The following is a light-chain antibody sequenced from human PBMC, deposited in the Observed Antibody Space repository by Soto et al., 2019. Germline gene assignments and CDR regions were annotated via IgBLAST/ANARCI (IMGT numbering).Light chain of an antibody. Sequence: EIVLTQSPATLSLSPGERATLSCRASESTSGYLAWYQQKPGQAPRLLIYLASTRAPGIPARFSGSGSGTEFTLTISSLQSEDFAIYYCQQYNNWPPVTFGQGTRLEIK. J-gene: IGKJ5*01. CDR1: ESTSGY. CDR2: LAS. CDR3: QQYNNWPPVT. V-gene: IGKV3D-15*01.